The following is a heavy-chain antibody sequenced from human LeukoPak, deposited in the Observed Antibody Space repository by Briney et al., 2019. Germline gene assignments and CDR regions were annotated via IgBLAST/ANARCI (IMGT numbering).Heavy chain of an antibody. Sequence: SETLSLTCTVSGGSINSYYWNWIRQPPGKGLEWIGYIYYSGSTNYNPSLKSRVTISVDTSKNQFSLKLSSVTAADTAVYYCARHFYTNGYTPSDYWGQGTLVTVSS. CDR1: GGSINSYY. V-gene: IGHV4-59*08. CDR2: IYYSGST. CDR3: ARHFYTNGYTPSDY. J-gene: IGHJ4*02. D-gene: IGHD2-8*01.